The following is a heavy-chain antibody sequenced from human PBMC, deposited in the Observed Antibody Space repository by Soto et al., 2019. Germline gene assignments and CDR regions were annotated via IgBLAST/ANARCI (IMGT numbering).Heavy chain of an antibody. V-gene: IGHV2-5*01. CDR3: AHAGGYLRTVGEWYFDL. J-gene: IGHJ2*01. D-gene: IGHD3-3*01. CDR2: IYWNDDK. Sequence: SGPTLVKPTPTLTLTCTFSGFSLSPSGVGVGWIRQPPGKALEWLALIYWNDDKRYSPSLKSRLTITKDTSKNQVVLTMTNMDPVDTATYYCAHAGGYLRTVGEWYFDLWGRGTLVTVSS. CDR1: GFSLSPSGVG.